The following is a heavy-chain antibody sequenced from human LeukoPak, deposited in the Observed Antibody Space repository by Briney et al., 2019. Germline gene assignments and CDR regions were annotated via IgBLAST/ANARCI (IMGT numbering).Heavy chain of an antibody. J-gene: IGHJ4*02. CDR2: IYPGDSDT. CDR3: ARLHSSSWYNFDY. CDR1: GYSFTSYW. Sequence: GESLKISCKGSGYSFTSYWIVWVRQMPGKGLEWMGIIYPGDSDTRYSPSFQGQVPISADKSISTAYLQWSSLKASDTAMYYCARLHSSSWYNFDYWGQGTLVTVSS. D-gene: IGHD6-13*01. V-gene: IGHV5-51*01.